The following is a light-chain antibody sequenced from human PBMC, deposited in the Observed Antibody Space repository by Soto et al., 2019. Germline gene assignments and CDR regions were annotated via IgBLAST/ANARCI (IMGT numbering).Light chain of an antibody. Sequence: EIVLTQSPATLSLSPGERATLSCRASQDVSRYLAWYQQKPGQSPRLLIYDASNRATGIPARFSGSGSGTDFTLTISSLQSEDFAVYYCQQYNNWPVFGQGTKVDI. CDR1: QDVSRY. J-gene: IGKJ1*01. CDR2: DAS. V-gene: IGKV3-11*01. CDR3: QQYNNWPV.